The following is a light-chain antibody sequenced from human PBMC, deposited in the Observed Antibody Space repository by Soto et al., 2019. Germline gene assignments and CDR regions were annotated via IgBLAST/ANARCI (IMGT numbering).Light chain of an antibody. Sequence: QSALTQPASVSGSPGQSITISCTGTKSDVGGYNYVSWYQQSAGRAPKLLIYDVTNRPSGVSNRFSGSKSANTASLTISGLQADDEADYYCSSYSRSSTRYIFGSGTKLTVL. CDR3: SSYSRSSTRYI. CDR1: KSDVGGYNY. J-gene: IGLJ1*01. CDR2: DVT. V-gene: IGLV2-14*03.